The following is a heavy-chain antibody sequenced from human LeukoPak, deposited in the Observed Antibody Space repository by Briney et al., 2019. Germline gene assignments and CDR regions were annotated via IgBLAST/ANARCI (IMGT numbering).Heavy chain of an antibody. CDR2: INSDGSSA. D-gene: IGHD3-3*01. Sequence: PGGSLRLSCAASGFTFNNYWMHWVRQAPGKGLVWVSGINSDGSSATYADSVKGRFTISRDNAKNSLYLQISSLRAEDTAVYYCARDRHYDFWSGYYTPFNSWGQGTLVTVSS. CDR1: GFTFNNYW. CDR3: ARDRHYDFWSGYYTPFNS. J-gene: IGHJ4*02. V-gene: IGHV3-74*01.